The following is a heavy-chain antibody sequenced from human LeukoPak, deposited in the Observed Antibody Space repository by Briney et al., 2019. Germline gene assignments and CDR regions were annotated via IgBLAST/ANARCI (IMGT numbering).Heavy chain of an antibody. CDR3: AREGNYYGSGSYKARGWFDP. Sequence: PSETLSLTCAVSGGSISSSNWWRWVRQPPGKGLEWIGEIYHSGSTNYNPSLKSRVTISVDKSKNQFSLKLSSVTAADTAVYYCAREGNYYGSGSYKARGWFDPWGQGILVTVSS. D-gene: IGHD3-10*01. J-gene: IGHJ5*02. V-gene: IGHV4-4*02. CDR2: IYHSGST. CDR1: GGSISSSNW.